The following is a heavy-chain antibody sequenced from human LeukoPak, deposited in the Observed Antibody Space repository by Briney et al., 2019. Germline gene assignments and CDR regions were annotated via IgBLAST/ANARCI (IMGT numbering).Heavy chain of an antibody. V-gene: IGHV1-18*01. Sequence: ASVKVSCKASGYTFTSYGISWVRQAPGQGLEWMGWINAYNGNTNYAQKLQGRVTMTTDTSTSTAYMELRSLRSDDTAVYCCARSAHDYGDYVSRGAFDIWGQGTMVTVSS. CDR3: ARSAHDYGDYVSRGAFDI. CDR1: GYTFTSYG. D-gene: IGHD4-17*01. CDR2: INAYNGNT. J-gene: IGHJ3*02.